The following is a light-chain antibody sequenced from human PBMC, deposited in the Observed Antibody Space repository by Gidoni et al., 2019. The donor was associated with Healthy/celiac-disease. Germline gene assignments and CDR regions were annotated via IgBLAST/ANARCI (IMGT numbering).Light chain of an antibody. Sequence: IVMTQSPATLSVSPGERATLSCRASQSVSSNLAWYQQKPGQAPRLLIDGASTRATGIPARFSGSGSGTEFTLTISSLQSEDFAVYYCQQYNNWPPRTFGGGTKVEIK. CDR2: GAS. J-gene: IGKJ4*01. CDR1: QSVSSN. V-gene: IGKV3-15*01. CDR3: QQYNNWPPRT.